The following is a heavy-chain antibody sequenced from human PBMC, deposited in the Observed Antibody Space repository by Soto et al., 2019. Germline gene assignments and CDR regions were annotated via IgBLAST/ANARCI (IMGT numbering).Heavy chain of an antibody. V-gene: IGHV3-23*01. Sequence: HPGGSLRLSCAASGFTFSTYAMSWVRQAPGKGLEWVSAISGSGGITYYADSVKGRFTISRDNSKNTLYLQMNSLRAEDTAVYYCAKDVKPTNEYYFDYWGLGTLVTVSS. J-gene: IGHJ4*02. CDR2: ISGSGGIT. D-gene: IGHD1-1*01. CDR1: GFTFSTYA. CDR3: AKDVKPTNEYYFDY.